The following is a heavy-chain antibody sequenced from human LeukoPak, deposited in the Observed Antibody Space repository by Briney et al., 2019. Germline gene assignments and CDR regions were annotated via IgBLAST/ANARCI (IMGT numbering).Heavy chain of an antibody. CDR3: ARGITGVGATEFDY. CDR2: INPNSGGT. V-gene: IGHV1-2*02. J-gene: IGHJ4*02. Sequence: ASVKVSCKASGYTFTSYYMHWVRQAPGQGLEWMGWINPNSGGTNYAQKFQGRVTMTRDTSISTVYMELSRLRSDDTAVYYCARGITGVGATEFDYWGQGTLVTVSS. CDR1: GYTFTSYY. D-gene: IGHD1-26*01.